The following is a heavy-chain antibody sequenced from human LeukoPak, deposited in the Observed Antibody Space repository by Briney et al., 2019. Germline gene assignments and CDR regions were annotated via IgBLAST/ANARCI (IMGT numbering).Heavy chain of an antibody. CDR2: IYYSGST. CDR1: GGSISSSSYY. J-gene: IGHJ4*02. Sequence: SSETLSLTCTVSGGSISSSSYYWGWIRQPPGKGLEWIGSIYYSGSTYYNPSLKSRVTISVDTSKNQFSLKLSSVTAADTAVYYCARGLFYTFDYWGQGTLVTVSS. D-gene: IGHD2-2*02. CDR3: ARGLFYTFDY. V-gene: IGHV4-39*07.